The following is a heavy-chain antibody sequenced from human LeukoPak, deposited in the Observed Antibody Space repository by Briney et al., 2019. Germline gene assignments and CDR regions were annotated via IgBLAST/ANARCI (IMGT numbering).Heavy chain of an antibody. J-gene: IGHJ4*02. CDR3: ALSRGAYNYGPFDY. CDR1: GFTFSSYA. V-gene: IGHV3-23*01. Sequence: PGGSLRLSCVAPGFTFSSYAMSWVRQAPGKGLEWVSLISGNGGSTYYADSVKGRFTLSRDNSKNTLYLQMHSLRAEDTAVYYFALSRGAYNYGPFDYWGQGTLVTVSS. CDR2: ISGNGGST. D-gene: IGHD5-18*01.